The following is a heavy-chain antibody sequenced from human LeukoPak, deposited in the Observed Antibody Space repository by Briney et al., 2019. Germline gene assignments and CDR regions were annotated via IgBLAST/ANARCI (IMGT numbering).Heavy chain of an antibody. CDR2: IWYDGSSK. CDR1: GFTFSSYG. CDR3: ARDGYSSGWNWFDP. D-gene: IGHD6-19*01. V-gene: IGHV3-33*01. J-gene: IGHJ5*02. Sequence: GGSLRLSCAASGFTFSSYGMHWVRQAPGKGLEWVAVIWYDGSSKYYADSVKGRFTISRDNSKNTLYLQMNSLRAEDTATYYCARDGYSSGWNWFDPWGQGTLVTVSS.